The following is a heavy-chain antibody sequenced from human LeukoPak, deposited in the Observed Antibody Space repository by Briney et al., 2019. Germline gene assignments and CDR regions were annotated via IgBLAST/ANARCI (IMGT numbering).Heavy chain of an antibody. J-gene: IGHJ3*02. CDR3: ARTTERRLIVVVPAAISAFDI. CDR2: ISSSSSYI. CDR1: GFTFSSYS. Sequence: GGSLRLSCAASGFTFSSYSMNWVCQAPGKGLEWVSSISSSSSYIYYADSVEGRFTISRDNAKNSLYLQMNSLRAEDTAVYYCARTTERRLIVVVPAAISAFDIWGQGTMVTVSS. V-gene: IGHV3-21*01. D-gene: IGHD2-2*02.